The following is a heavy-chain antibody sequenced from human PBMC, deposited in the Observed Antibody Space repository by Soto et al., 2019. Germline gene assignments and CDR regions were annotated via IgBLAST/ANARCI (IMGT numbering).Heavy chain of an antibody. CDR3: ARGEQYSGRIFDY. CDR2: TYYRSKWYY. J-gene: IGHJ4*01. Sequence: QVQLQQSGPGLVKPSQTLSLTCAITGDSVSSNSAGWSWVRQSPSRGLEWLGRTYYRSKWYYEYAGSVRGRITINPDTSMNQYSLQLNSVTPEDTAVYFCARGEQYSGRIFDYWGQGTLVTVSS. V-gene: IGHV6-1*01. CDR1: GDSVSSNSAG. D-gene: IGHD1-26*01.